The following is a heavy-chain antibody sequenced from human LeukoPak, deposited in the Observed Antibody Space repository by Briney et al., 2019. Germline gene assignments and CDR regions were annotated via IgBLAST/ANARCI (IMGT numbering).Heavy chain of an antibody. Sequence: PGTSLRLSCAASGFPFGDYSMHWVRQAPGKGLEWVTLISYEEKKYYADSVGGRFTISRDNSRRTLSLQMNSLRPDDTAVYYCARQTPYSGSSVDFWGQGTLVTVSS. D-gene: IGHD6-6*01. J-gene: IGHJ4*02. CDR3: ARQTPYSGSSVDF. V-gene: IGHV3-30*01. CDR2: ISYEEKK. CDR1: GFPFGDYS.